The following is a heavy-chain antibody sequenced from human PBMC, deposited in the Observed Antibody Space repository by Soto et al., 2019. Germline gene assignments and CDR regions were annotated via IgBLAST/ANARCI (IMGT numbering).Heavy chain of an antibody. V-gene: IGHV3-30-3*01. Sequence: GGSLRLSCAASGFTFSSYAMHWVRQAPGKGLEWVAVIPYDGSNKYYADSVKGRFTISRDNSKNTLYLQMNSLRAEDTAVYYCARGSAYGSGSYYFDYWGQGTLVTVSS. J-gene: IGHJ4*02. CDR1: GFTFSSYA. CDR2: IPYDGSNK. CDR3: ARGSAYGSGSYYFDY. D-gene: IGHD3-10*01.